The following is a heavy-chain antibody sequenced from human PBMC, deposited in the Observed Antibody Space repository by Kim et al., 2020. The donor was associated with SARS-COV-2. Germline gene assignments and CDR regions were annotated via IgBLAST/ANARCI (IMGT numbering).Heavy chain of an antibody. CDR3: ARVLTVTGGDFDY. CDR2: INSDGSST. Sequence: GGSLGLSCAASGFTFSSYWMHWVRQAPGKGLVWVSRINSDGSSTSCADSVKGRFTVSRDNAKNTLYLQMNSLRAEDTAVYYCARVLTVTGGDFDYWGQGTLVTVSS. CDR1: GFTFSSYW. D-gene: IGHD6-19*01. V-gene: IGHV3-74*01. J-gene: IGHJ4*02.